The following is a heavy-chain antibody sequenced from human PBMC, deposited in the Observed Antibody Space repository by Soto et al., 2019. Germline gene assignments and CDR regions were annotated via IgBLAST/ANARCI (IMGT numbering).Heavy chain of an antibody. CDR1: GYTFTSYY. V-gene: IGHV1-46*01. CDR2: INPSGGST. D-gene: IGHD3-10*01. CDR3: ARVGFRELYGMDV. J-gene: IGHJ6*02. Sequence: ASVKVSCKASGYTFTSYYMHWVRQAPGQGLEWMGIINPSGGSTSYAQKFQGRVTMTRDKSTSTVYMELSSLRSEDTAVYYCARVGFRELYGMDVWGQGTTVTVSS.